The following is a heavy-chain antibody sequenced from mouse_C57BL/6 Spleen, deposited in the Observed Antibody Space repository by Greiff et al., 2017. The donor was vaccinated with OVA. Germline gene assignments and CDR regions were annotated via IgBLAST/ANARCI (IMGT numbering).Heavy chain of an antibody. CDR3: ARLDGYPYYFDY. CDR2: ISSGGSYT. D-gene: IGHD2-3*01. J-gene: IGHJ2*01. CDR1: GFTFSSYG. Sequence: DVMLVESGGDLVKPGGSLKLSCAASGFTFSSYGMSWVRQTPDKRLEWVATISSGGSYTYYPDSVKGRFTISRDNVKNTLYLQMSSLKSEDTAMYYCARLDGYPYYFDYWGQGTTLTVSS. V-gene: IGHV5-6*02.